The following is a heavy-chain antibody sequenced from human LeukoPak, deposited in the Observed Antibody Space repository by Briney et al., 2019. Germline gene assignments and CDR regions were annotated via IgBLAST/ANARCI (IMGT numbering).Heavy chain of an antibody. CDR3: ARDCIGSGWYGMRFDP. J-gene: IGHJ5*02. Sequence: GASVKVSCKASGYTFTSYDITWVRQVSGQGLEWMGWMNPNSVNTDYAQKFQGRVTITRNTSISTAYMELSSLRSEDTAVYYCARDCIGSGWYGMRFDPWGQGTLVTVSS. D-gene: IGHD6-19*01. CDR2: MNPNSVNT. V-gene: IGHV1-8*03. CDR1: GYTFTSYD.